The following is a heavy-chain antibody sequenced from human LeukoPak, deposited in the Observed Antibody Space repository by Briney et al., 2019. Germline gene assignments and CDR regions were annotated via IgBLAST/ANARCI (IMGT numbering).Heavy chain of an antibody. Sequence: PSETLSLTCTVSGRSISSYYWSWLPQPAGKGLEWIGRIYTSGSTNYNPSRKSRVTMSVDTSKNQFSLKLSSVTAADTAVYYCARESPIVVVPAARLADQGYYFDYWGQGTLVTVSS. CDR2: IYTSGST. J-gene: IGHJ4*02. CDR3: ARESPIVVVPAARLADQGYYFDY. CDR1: GRSISSYY. D-gene: IGHD2-2*01. V-gene: IGHV4-4*07.